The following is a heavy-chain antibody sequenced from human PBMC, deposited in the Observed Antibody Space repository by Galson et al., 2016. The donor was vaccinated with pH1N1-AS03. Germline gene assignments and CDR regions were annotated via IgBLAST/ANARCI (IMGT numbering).Heavy chain of an antibody. CDR3: ARDLRSEFENSFVAWGKVVRY. CDR2: IIAYIGNA. Sequence: SVKVSCKASGDTFTNFGISWVRQAPGQGLEWLGWIIAYIGNANYAQSLQGRVSMTTDPSTSTAYMELTSLTSDDTAIYYCARDLRSEFENSFVAWGKVVRYWGQATLVTVSS. V-gene: IGHV1-18*01. D-gene: IGHD3-16*01. CDR1: GDTFTNFG. J-gene: IGHJ4*02.